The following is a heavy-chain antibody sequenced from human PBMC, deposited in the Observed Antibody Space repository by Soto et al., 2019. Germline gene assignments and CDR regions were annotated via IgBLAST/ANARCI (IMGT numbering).Heavy chain of an antibody. V-gene: IGHV4-59*01. D-gene: IGHD2-21*02. J-gene: IGHJ6*02. Sequence: SETLALTCTVSGGSISGYYWSWIRQPPGKGLEWIGYMYNTGSTVYNPSFKSRVTISVDTSKNQFSLKLNSVTAADTAVYYCARDLWGYCGTDCYPLDVWGQGTTVTVSS. CDR3: ARDLWGYCGTDCYPLDV. CDR1: GGSISGYY. CDR2: MYNTGST.